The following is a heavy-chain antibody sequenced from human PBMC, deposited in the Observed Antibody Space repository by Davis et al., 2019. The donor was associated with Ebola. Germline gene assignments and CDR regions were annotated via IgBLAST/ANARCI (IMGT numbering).Heavy chain of an antibody. D-gene: IGHD2-8*01. CDR3: ACCVLG. V-gene: IGHV3-48*04. Sequence: GGSLRLSCAGSGFTFSAYSMNWVRQAPGKGLEWVSHISGSSNIIYYADSVKGRFTISRDNAKNTLYLQMNSLRVEDTAVYYCACCVLGWGQGTLVTVSS. J-gene: IGHJ4*02. CDR1: GFTFSAYS. CDR2: ISGSSNII.